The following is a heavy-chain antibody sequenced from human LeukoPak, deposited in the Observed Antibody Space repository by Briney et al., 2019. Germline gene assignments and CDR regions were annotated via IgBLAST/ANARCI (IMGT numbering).Heavy chain of an antibody. CDR2: ITSRGEST. Sequence: GGSLRLSCAASGFTFSIYAMSWVRQAPGKGLQWVSSITSRGESTWYVDSVKGRLTITRDNSENTLYLQIHSLRAEDTAVYYCARDRPNYYGSDGHYYRRDGDYWGRGTLVSVSS. D-gene: IGHD3-22*01. V-gene: IGHV3-23*01. CDR1: GFTFSIYA. CDR3: ARDRPNYYGSDGHYYRRDGDY. J-gene: IGHJ4*02.